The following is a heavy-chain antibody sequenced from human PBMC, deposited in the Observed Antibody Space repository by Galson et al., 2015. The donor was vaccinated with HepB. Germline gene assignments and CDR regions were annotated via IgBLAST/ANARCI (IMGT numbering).Heavy chain of an antibody. J-gene: IGHJ6*02. CDR3: AKDWGGYSYGDRYYNATDV. D-gene: IGHD2-2*03. CDR2: ISGSGGRT. CDR1: GFTFNFYT. Sequence: SLRLSCAASGFTFNFYTMNWVRQAPGKGLEWVSLISGSGGRTDYADSVKGRFTISRDNSKNTLYLQINSLRAGDTAVYYCAKDWGGYSYGDRYYNATDVWGQGTTVTVSS. V-gene: IGHV3-23*01.